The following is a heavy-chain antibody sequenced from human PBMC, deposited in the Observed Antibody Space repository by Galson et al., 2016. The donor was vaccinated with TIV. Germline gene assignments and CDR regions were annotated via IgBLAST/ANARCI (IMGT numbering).Heavy chain of an antibody. CDR2: ISAYSGAS. J-gene: IGHJ4*02. CDR3: ARYSSTSSRRFDY. CDR1: GYTFSNFA. Sequence: ASGYTFSNFAITWVRQAPGQGLEWMGYISAYSGASNYAQEFQGRVTITTDTSTSTAYMELRNLRFDDTAVYYCARYSSTSSRRFDYWGQGTLVTVPA. D-gene: IGHD6-6*01. V-gene: IGHV1-18*01.